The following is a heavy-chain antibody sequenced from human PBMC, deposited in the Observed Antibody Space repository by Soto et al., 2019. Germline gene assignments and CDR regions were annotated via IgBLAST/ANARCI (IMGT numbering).Heavy chain of an antibody. CDR1: GGSISSYY. CDR3: ARVKRITMVRGVPGPYYMDV. D-gene: IGHD3-10*01. V-gene: IGHV4-59*01. J-gene: IGHJ6*03. Sequence: SETLSLTCTVSGGSISSYYWSWIRQPPGKGLEWIGYIYYSGSTNYNPSLKSRVTISVDTSKNQFSLKLSSVTAADTAVYYCARVKRITMVRGVPGPYYMDVWGKGTTVTVSS. CDR2: IYYSGST.